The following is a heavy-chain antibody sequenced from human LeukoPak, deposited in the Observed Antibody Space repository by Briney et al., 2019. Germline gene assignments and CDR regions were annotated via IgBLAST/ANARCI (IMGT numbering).Heavy chain of an antibody. D-gene: IGHD1-14*01. J-gene: IGHJ6*02. V-gene: IGHV3-74*01. CDR2: INSDGSST. Sequence: GGSLRLSCAASGFTFSSYWMHWVRQDPGKGLVWVGGINSDGSSTSYADSVKGRFTISRDNAKNTLYLQMNSLSVDDTALYYCVKDNGIPYYYAMDVWGQGTTVTVSS. CDR1: GFTFSSYW. CDR3: VKDNGIPYYYAMDV.